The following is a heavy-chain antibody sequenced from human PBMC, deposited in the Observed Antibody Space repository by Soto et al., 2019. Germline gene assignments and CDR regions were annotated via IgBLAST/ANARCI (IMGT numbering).Heavy chain of an antibody. J-gene: IGHJ4*02. V-gene: IGHV1-69*06. CDR1: GGTLTNFINYP. D-gene: IGHD6-19*01. CDR2: IVPNIGTV. Sequence: QVQLVQSGAEVMQPGSSVKVSCKPSGGTLTNFINYPINWVRQSPGQGLEWMGGIVPNIGTVNYAQKFQGRVTRSADKSTGTGYRELSSLRSDDSALYYCARRNTAGFLRYFDNWGQGTLVTVSS. CDR3: ARRNTAGFLRYFDN.